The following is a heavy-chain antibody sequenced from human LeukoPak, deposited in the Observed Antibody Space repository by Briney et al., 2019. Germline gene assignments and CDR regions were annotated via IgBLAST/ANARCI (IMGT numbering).Heavy chain of an antibody. Sequence: SETLSLTCTVSGGSISSSSYYWGRIRQPPGKGLEWIGNIYYSGRTYYNPSLKSRVTISVDTSKNQFSLKLGSVTATDTAVYYCARGVSMIVVVIHDWYFDLWGRGTLVTVSS. CDR2: IYYSGRT. J-gene: IGHJ2*01. CDR3: ARGVSMIVVVIHDWYFDL. CDR1: GGSISSSSYY. V-gene: IGHV4-39*01. D-gene: IGHD3-22*01.